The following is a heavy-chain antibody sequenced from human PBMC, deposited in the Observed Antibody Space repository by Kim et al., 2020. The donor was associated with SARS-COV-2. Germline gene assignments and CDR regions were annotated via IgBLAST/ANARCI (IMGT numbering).Heavy chain of an antibody. CDR2: ISSSSSTI. V-gene: IGHV3-48*04. Sequence: GGSLRLSCAASGFTFSSYSMNWVRQAPGKGLEWVSYISSSSSTIYYADSVKGRFTISRDNAKNSLYLQMNSLRAEDTAVYYCARDIAAEYSYGYFYYYGMDVWGQGTTVTVSS. CDR1: GFTFSSYS. J-gene: IGHJ6*02. CDR3: ARDIAAEYSYGYFYYYGMDV. D-gene: IGHD5-18*01.